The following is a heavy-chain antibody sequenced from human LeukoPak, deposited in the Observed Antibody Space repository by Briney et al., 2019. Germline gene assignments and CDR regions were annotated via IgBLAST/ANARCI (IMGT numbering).Heavy chain of an antibody. J-gene: IGHJ6*02. V-gene: IGHV4-59*01. CDR3: ARGITIFGVGYYYGMDV. D-gene: IGHD3-3*01. Sequence: SETLSLTCTVSGGSISSYYWSWIRQPPGKGLEWIGYIYYSGSTNYNPSLKSRVTISVDTSKNQFSLKLSSVTAADTAVYYCARGITIFGVGYYYGMDVWGQGITVTVSS. CDR2: IYYSGST. CDR1: GGSISSYY.